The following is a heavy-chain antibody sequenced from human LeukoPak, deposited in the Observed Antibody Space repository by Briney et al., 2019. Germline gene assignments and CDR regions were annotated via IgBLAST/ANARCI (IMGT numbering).Heavy chain of an antibody. CDR2: IGTDDTK. CDR1: VLNFRTYA. D-gene: IGHD6-19*01. CDR3: ANTGPPTYSYGWASPVVYYFDG. Sequence: GGPLRLPCTPSVLNFRTYAMLWLPQATGKGLECVSSIGTDDTKFYGDSVKGRFTISRDNSKNTMYLQINSLKTEDTAVYHCANTGPPTYSYGWASPVVYYFDGWGQGTLVTVSS. V-gene: IGHV3-23*01. J-gene: IGHJ5*02.